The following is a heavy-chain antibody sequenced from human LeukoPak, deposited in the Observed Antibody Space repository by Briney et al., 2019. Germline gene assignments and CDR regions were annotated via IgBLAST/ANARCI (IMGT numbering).Heavy chain of an antibody. J-gene: IGHJ4*02. V-gene: IGHV3-23*01. D-gene: IGHD3-10*01. CDR3: AKDRFGNKGYFDY. Sequence: GGSLRLSCAASGFAFSSYAMSWVRQAPGKGLEWVSVISGSGSSTSQVDSVKGRFTISRDNSKNTLYLQMNSLRAEDTAVYYCAKDRFGNKGYFDYWGQGTLVTVSS. CDR2: ISGSGSST. CDR1: GFAFSSYA.